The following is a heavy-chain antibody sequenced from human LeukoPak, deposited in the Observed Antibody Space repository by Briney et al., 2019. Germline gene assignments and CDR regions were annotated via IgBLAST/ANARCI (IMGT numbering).Heavy chain of an antibody. D-gene: IGHD4-17*01. J-gene: IGHJ4*02. Sequence: HPGGSLRLSCAASGFTFSSYGMHWVRQAPGKGLDWVAFIRYDGHNKYYADSVKGRFAISRDNSKNTLYLQMNSLRAEDTAVYYCARATVTTNFDYWGQGTLVTVSS. V-gene: IGHV3-30*02. CDR1: GFTFSSYG. CDR3: ARATVTTNFDY. CDR2: IRYDGHNK.